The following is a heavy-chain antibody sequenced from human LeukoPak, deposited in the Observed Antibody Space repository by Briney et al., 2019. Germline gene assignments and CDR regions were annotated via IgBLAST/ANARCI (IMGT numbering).Heavy chain of an antibody. J-gene: IGHJ2*01. V-gene: IGHV7-4-1*02. CDR2: INTNTGNP. CDR3: ARQSIVAKGYCSGGSCSLPHWYFDL. D-gene: IGHD2-15*01. CDR1: GYTFTSYA. Sequence: ASVKVSCKASGYTFTSYAMNWVRQAPGQGLEWMGWINTNTGNPTYAQGFTGRFVFSLDTSVSTAYLQISSLKAEDTAVYYCARQSIVAKGYCSGGSCSLPHWYFDLWGRGTLVTVSS.